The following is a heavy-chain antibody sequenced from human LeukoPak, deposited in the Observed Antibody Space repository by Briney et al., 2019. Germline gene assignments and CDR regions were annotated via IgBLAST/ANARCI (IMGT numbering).Heavy chain of an antibody. Sequence: PGGSLRVSCAASGFTFSSYAMHWVRQAPGKGLEWVAVISYDGSNKYYADSVKGRFTISRDNSKNTLYLQMNSLRAEDTAVYYCARDRQLVNYFDYWGQGTLVTVSS. D-gene: IGHD6-13*01. CDR1: GFTFSSYA. V-gene: IGHV3-30-3*01. CDR2: ISYDGSNK. CDR3: ARDRQLVNYFDY. J-gene: IGHJ4*02.